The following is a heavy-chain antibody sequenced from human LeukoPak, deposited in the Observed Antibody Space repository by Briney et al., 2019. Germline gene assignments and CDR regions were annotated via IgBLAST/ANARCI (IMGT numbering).Heavy chain of an antibody. Sequence: PGGSLGLSCAASGFTFSSYEWNWVRQAPGKGLEWVSNISSSGSTIYYADSVKGRFTISRYNAKNSLYLQMNSLRAEDTAVYYCARSPYYYDRAFDIWGQGTMVTVSS. V-gene: IGHV3-48*03. J-gene: IGHJ3*02. CDR1: GFTFSSYE. CDR2: ISSSGSTI. CDR3: ARSPYYYDRAFDI. D-gene: IGHD3-22*01.